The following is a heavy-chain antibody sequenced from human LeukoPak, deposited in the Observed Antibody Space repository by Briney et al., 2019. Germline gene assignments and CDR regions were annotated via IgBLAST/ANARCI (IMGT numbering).Heavy chain of an antibody. CDR3: AEVEARENFDY. J-gene: IGHJ4*02. V-gene: IGHV3-23*01. CDR2: ISGSGGST. D-gene: IGHD1-1*01. Sequence: GGSLRLSCAASGFTFSSYAMSWVRQAPGKGLEWVSAISGSGGSTYYADSVKGRFTISRDNSKNTLYLQMNSLRAEGTAVYYCAEVEARENFDYWGQGTLVTVSS. CDR1: GFTFSSYA.